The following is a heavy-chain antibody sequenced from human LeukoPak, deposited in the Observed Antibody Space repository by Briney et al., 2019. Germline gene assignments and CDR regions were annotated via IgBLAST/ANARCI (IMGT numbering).Heavy chain of an antibody. CDR3: VRQKTPQGNFDY. CDR2: IGTAGDT. V-gene: IGHV3-13*01. CDR1: GFTFSNHA. J-gene: IGHJ4*02. Sequence: GGSLRLSCATSGFTFSNHAMHWVRQATGKGLEWVSAIGTAGDTFYPGSVKGRFTISRENAKNSLSLQMNSLRAEDTAVYYCVRQKTPQGNFDYWGQGTLVTVSS.